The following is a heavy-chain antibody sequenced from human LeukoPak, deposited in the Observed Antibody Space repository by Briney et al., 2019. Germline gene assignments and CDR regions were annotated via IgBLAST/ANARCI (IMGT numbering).Heavy chain of an antibody. D-gene: IGHD1-26*01. V-gene: IGHV1-46*01. Sequence: GASVKVSCKASGYTFTTYWIQWVRQAPGQGLEWVALINPNDGSTTYAHKFQGRVTMTRDTSTSTVYMDLSRLTSEDTAVYYCAKDIEWELRYYFDYWGQGTLVTVSS. CDR1: GYTFTTYW. CDR2: INPNDGST. CDR3: AKDIEWELRYYFDY. J-gene: IGHJ4*02.